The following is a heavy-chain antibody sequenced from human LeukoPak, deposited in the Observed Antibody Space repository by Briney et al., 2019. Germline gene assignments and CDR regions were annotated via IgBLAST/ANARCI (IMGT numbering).Heavy chain of an antibody. CDR2: IYYSGST. CDR1: GGSISSYY. Sequence: PSETLSLTCTVSGGSISSYYWSWIRQPAGKGLEWIGYIYYSGSTNYNPSLKSRVTISVDTSKNQFSLKLSSVTAADTAVYYCARQGLVRGSLKDWGQGTLVTVSS. J-gene: IGHJ4*02. V-gene: IGHV4-59*08. D-gene: IGHD3-10*01. CDR3: ARQGLVRGSLKD.